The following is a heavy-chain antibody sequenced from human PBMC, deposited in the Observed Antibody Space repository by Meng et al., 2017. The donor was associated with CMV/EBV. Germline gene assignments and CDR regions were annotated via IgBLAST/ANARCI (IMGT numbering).Heavy chain of an antibody. D-gene: IGHD3-3*01. J-gene: IGHJ5*02. CDR1: GGSFSGYY. CDR3: ARGRGNDFWSGYSTTEFDP. CDR2: INHSGST. V-gene: IGHV4-34*01. Sequence: SETLSLTCAVYGGSFSGYYWSWIRQPPGKGLEWIGEINHSGSTNYNPSLKSRVTISVDTSKNQFSLKLSSVTAADTAVYYCARGRGNDFWSGYSTTEFDPWGQGTLVTVPQ.